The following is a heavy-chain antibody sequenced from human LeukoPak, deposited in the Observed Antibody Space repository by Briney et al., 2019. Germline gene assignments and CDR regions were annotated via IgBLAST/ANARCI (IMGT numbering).Heavy chain of an antibody. CDR2: MNPNSGNT. Sequence: ASVKVSCKASGYTFTSYDINWVRQATGQGLESMGWMNPNSGNTGYAQKFQGRVTMTRNTSISTAYMELSSLRSEDTAVYYCARGLTRWHWYYFDYWGRGTLVTVSS. CDR3: ARGLTRWHWYYFDY. V-gene: IGHV1-8*01. CDR1: GYTFTSYD. D-gene: IGHD2-8*02. J-gene: IGHJ4*02.